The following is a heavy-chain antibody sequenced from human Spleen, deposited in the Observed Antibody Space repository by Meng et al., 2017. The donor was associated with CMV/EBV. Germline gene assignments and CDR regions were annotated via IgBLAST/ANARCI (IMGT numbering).Heavy chain of an antibody. D-gene: IGHD4-17*01. Sequence: SGDSVASNSAAWNCIRQSPSRGLEWLGRTYYRSKWYNDYALSVKGRITVNPDTSKNQFSLQLNSVTPEDTAVYYCARDDYGYYFDYWGQGTLVTVSS. V-gene: IGHV6-1*01. J-gene: IGHJ4*02. CDR3: ARDDYGYYFDY. CDR1: GDSVASNSAA. CDR2: TYYRSKWYN.